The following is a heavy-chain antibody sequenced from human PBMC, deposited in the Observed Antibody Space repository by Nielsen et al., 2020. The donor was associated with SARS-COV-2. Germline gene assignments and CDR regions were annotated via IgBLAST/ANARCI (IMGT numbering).Heavy chain of an antibody. CDR2: ISYDGSNK. V-gene: IGHV3-30*18. D-gene: IGHD3-22*01. CDR3: AKDVNDMGPLGIDY. Sequence: VRQAPGKGLEWVAVISYDGSNKYYADSVKGRFTISRDNSKNTLYLQMNGLRAEDTAVYYCAKDVNDMGPLGIDYWGQGTLVTVSS. J-gene: IGHJ4*02.